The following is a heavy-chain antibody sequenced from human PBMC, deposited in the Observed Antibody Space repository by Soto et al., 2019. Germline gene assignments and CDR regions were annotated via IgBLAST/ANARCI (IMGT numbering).Heavy chain of an antibody. CDR2: IYPGDSDT. V-gene: IGHV5-51*01. D-gene: IGHD6-6*01. J-gene: IGHJ6*02. Sequence: GESLKISCKGSGYSFTSYWIGWVRQMPGKGLEWMGIIYPGDSDTRYSPSFQGQVTISADKSISTAYLQWSSLKASDTAMYYCARHVASSSSRYYYYYYGMDVWGQGTTVTVSS. CDR3: ARHVASSSSRYYYYYYGMDV. CDR1: GYSFTSYW.